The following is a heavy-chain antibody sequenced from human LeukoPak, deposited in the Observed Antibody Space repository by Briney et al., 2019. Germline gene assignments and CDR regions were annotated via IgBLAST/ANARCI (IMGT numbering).Heavy chain of an antibody. V-gene: IGHV3-21*01. CDR2: ISSGGTYV. Sequence: GGSLRLSCAASGFPFGSHAMKWVRQAPGKGLEWVSSISSGGTYVDYADSVKGRFTISRDNAKNSLYLQMNSLRAEDTAVFYCARDPGYSNSPYYLDYWGQGTLVTVSS. D-gene: IGHD5-12*01. CDR1: GFPFGSHA. J-gene: IGHJ4*02. CDR3: ARDPGYSNSPYYLDY.